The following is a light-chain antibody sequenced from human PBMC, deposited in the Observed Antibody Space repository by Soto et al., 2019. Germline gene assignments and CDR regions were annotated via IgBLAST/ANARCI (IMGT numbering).Light chain of an antibody. V-gene: IGLV1-40*01. Sequence: QSVLTQPPSVSGAPGQRVTISCTGSSSNIGAGYNVHWYQQLPGTAPKLLIYGDIDRPSGVPDRFSRSKSGTSASLAITGLQAEDEADYYCQSYDSSLRGVLFGGGTKLTVL. CDR3: QSYDSSLRGVL. CDR2: GDI. J-gene: IGLJ2*01. CDR1: SSNIGAGYN.